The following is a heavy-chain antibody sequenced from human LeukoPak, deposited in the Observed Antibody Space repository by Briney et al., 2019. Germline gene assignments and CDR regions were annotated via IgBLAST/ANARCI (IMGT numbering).Heavy chain of an antibody. CDR1: GYSISSGYY. J-gene: IGHJ4*02. D-gene: IGHD2-2*01. Sequence: NSSETLSLTCAVSGYSISSGYYWGWIRQPPGKGLEWIGNIYHSGSTYNNPSLKSRVTISVDTSKNQFSLKLSSVTAADAAVYYCARLPYHCSSSSCNPTGPDYWGQGTLVTVSS. CDR2: IYHSGST. CDR3: ARLPYHCSSSSCNPTGPDY. V-gene: IGHV4-38-2*01.